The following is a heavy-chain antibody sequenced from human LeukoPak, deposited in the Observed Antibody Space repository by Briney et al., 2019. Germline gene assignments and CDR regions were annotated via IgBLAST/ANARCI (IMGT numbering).Heavy chain of an antibody. CDR3: ARTGTLWARSGMDV. V-gene: IGHV7-4-1*02. Sequence: ASVKVSCKASGYTFTSYAMNWVRQAPGQGLEWMGWINTNTGNPTYAQGFTGRFVFSLDTSVSTAYLQISSLKAEDTAVYYCARTGTLWARSGMDVWGQGTMVTVSS. CDR1: GYTFTSYA. J-gene: IGHJ6*02. D-gene: IGHD2/OR15-2a*01. CDR2: INTNTGNP.